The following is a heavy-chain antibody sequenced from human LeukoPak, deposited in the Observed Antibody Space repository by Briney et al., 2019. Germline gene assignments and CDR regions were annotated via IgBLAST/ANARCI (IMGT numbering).Heavy chain of an antibody. J-gene: IGHJ3*02. CDR2: INWNGGST. D-gene: IGHD3-22*01. Sequence: GGSLRLSCAASGFTFDDYGMSWVRQAPGKGLEWVSGINWNGGSTGCADSVKGRFTISRDNAKNSLYLQMNSLRAEDTALYYCARRSYYYDSSGLPRGAFDIWGQGTMVTVSS. V-gene: IGHV3-20*04. CDR1: GFTFDDYG. CDR3: ARRSYYYDSSGLPRGAFDI.